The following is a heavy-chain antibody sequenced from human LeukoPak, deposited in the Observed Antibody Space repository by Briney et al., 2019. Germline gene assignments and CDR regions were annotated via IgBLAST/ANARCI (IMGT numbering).Heavy chain of an antibody. Sequence: GGSLRLSCAASGFTFRNYAMTWVRQAPGKGLEWVSVVTGNGDTTYYADSLKGRFTIPRDNSMNTLYLQMNSLRAEDTAVYHCARNAADCTTSACYNPWGQGTLVTVSS. V-gene: IGHV3-23*01. CDR3: ARNAADCTTSACYNP. D-gene: IGHD2-8*01. CDR2: VTGNGDTT. CDR1: GFTFRNYA. J-gene: IGHJ5*02.